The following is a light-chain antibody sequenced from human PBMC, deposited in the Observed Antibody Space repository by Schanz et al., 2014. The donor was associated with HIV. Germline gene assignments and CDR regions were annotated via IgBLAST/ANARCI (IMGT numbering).Light chain of an antibody. CDR2: GAS. J-gene: IGKJ1*01. V-gene: IGKV3-20*01. CDR1: QSVSSN. Sequence: EIVMTQSPATLSVSPRERATLSCRASQSVSSNLAWYQQKPGQAPRLLIYGASSRAIGTPDRFSGSGSGTDFTLSISRLEPEDFAVYYCQQYGSSPLFGQGTKVEIK. CDR3: QQYGSSPL.